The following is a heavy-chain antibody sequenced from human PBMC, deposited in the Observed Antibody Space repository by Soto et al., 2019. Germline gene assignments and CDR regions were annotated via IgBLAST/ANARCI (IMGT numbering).Heavy chain of an antibody. CDR1: GFTFSSYD. D-gene: IGHD5-18*01. V-gene: IGHV3-23*01. Sequence: EVQLLESGGGLVQPGGSLRLSCAASGFTFSSYDMSWVRQAPGKGLEWVSAISGSGGSTYYADSVKGRFTISRDNSKNPLNLQMNSLRAEDTAVYYCAKDWGYSYGYVVFHWFDPWGQGTLVTVCS. CDR3: AKDWGYSYGYVVFHWFDP. CDR2: ISGSGGST. J-gene: IGHJ5*02.